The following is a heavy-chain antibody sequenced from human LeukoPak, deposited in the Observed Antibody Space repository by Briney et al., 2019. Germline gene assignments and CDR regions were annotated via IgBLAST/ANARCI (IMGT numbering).Heavy chain of an antibody. J-gene: IGHJ5*02. D-gene: IGHD2-15*01. Sequence: PSETLSLTCTVSGGSISSSSYYWGWIRQPPGKGLEWIGSIYYSGSTYYNPTLKSRVTISVDTSKNQFSLKLSSVTAADTAVYYCARRYCSGGSCYSDNWFDPRGQGTLVTVSS. V-gene: IGHV4-39*01. CDR3: ARRYCSGGSCYSDNWFDP. CDR1: GGSISSSSYY. CDR2: IYYSGST.